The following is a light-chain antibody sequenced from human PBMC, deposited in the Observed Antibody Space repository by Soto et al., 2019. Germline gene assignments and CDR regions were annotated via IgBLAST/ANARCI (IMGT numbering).Light chain of an antibody. CDR2: GAS. CDR1: QSVSSSY. Sequence: EIVLTQSPGTLSLSPGERATLSCRASQSVSSSYLAWYQQKPGQAPRLLIYGASSRATGIPDRFSGSGSGTDFTLTISRLEPEDGAVYYCQQYGSSPVTFSQGTKVEIK. CDR3: QQYGSSPVT. V-gene: IGKV3-20*01. J-gene: IGKJ1*01.